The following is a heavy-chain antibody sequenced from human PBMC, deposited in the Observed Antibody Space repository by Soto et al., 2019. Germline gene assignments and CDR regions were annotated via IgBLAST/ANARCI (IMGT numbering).Heavy chain of an antibody. CDR2: INHTGGT. CDR3: TGITVFGLLIPPFGP. Sequence: SETLSLTCAVYGGSVNGYYWNWIRQPPGKGLEWIGEINHTGGTHYNPSLKSRVTMSVDTSKNQFSLRLSSVTAAATAISCATGITVFGLLIPPFGPWGQGTKVTASS. J-gene: IGHJ5*02. V-gene: IGHV4-34*07. D-gene: IGHD3-3*01. CDR1: GGSVNGYY.